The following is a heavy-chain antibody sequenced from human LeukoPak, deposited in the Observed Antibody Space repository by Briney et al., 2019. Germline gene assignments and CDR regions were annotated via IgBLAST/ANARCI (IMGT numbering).Heavy chain of an antibody. CDR3: ARQGTHPWGY. Sequence: MTSETLSLTCTVSGGSISSSSYYWGWIRQPPGKGLEWIGSIYYSGSTYYNPSLKSRVTISVDTSKNQFSLKLSSVTAADTAVYYCARQGTHPWGYWGQGTLVTVSS. CDR2: IYYSGST. J-gene: IGHJ4*02. D-gene: IGHD1-1*01. V-gene: IGHV4-39*01. CDR1: GGSISSSSYY.